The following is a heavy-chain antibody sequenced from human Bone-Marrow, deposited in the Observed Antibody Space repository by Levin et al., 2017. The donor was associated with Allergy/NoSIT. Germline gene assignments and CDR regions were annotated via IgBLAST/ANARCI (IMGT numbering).Heavy chain of an antibody. V-gene: IGHV3-7*01. CDR1: GFTFSSYW. J-gene: IGHJ6*02. CDR3: ARGYGSGYYDSSGYSLNYYYCMDV. D-gene: IGHD3-22*01. CDR2: IKQDGSEK. Sequence: GGSLRLSCAASGFTFSSYWMSWVRQAPGKGLEWVANIKQDGSEKYYVDSVKGRFTISRDNAKNSLYLQMNSLRAEDTAVYYCARGYGSGYYDSSGYSLNYYYCMDVWGQGTTVTVSS.